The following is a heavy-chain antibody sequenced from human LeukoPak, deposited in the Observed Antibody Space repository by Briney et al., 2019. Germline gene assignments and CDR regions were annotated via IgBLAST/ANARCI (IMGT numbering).Heavy chain of an antibody. J-gene: IGHJ4*02. CDR1: GGSISSSSYY. CDR2: FFYSGST. V-gene: IGHV4-39*01. Sequence: SETLSLTCTVSGGSISSSSYYWGWIRQPPGKGLEWIGSFFYSGSTYYNPSLKSRVTISVDTSKNQFSLKLSSVAAADTAVYYCARRIRSSGWYPDYWGQGTLVTVSS. CDR3: ARRIRSSGWYPDY. D-gene: IGHD6-19*01.